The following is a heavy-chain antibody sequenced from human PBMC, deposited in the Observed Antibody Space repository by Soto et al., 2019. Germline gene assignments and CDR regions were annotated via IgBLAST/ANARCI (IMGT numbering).Heavy chain of an antibody. CDR1: GDTFSFYT. CDR2: IIPIFGTA. Sequence: SVKVSCKASGDTFSFYTINWVRQAPGQGLEWMGGIIPIFGTANYAQKFQGRVTITADESTSTAYMELSSLRSEDTAVYYCASDILTGYYRLYYYYYGMDVWGQGTTVTVSS. D-gene: IGHD3-9*01. V-gene: IGHV1-69*13. CDR3: ASDILTGYYRLYYYYYGMDV. J-gene: IGHJ6*02.